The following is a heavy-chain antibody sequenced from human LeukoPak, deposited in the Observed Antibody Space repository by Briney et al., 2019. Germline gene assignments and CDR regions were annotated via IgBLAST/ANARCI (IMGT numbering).Heavy chain of an antibody. J-gene: IGHJ4*02. CDR1: GGSFSGYY. CDR3: ARWYYDSSGYRYFDY. Sequence: SETLSLTCAVYGGSFSGYYWSWIRQPPGKGLEWIGEINHSGSTNYNPSLKSRVTISVDTSKNQFSLKLSSVTAADTAVFFCARWYYDSSGYRYFDYWGQGTLVTVSS. V-gene: IGHV4-34*01. CDR2: INHSGST. D-gene: IGHD3-22*01.